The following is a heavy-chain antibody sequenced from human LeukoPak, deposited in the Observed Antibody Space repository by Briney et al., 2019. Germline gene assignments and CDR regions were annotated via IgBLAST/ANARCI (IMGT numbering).Heavy chain of an antibody. D-gene: IGHD3-3*01. Sequence: GGSLRLSCAASGFIFTNYFMSWVRQAPGKGLEWVASIKHDGSEKYYVDSVRGQFTISRDNTMNSLYLQMSSLRAEDTAVYYCATDRGWRTSGYYLYYFEYWGQGTLVTYSS. CDR3: ATDRGWRTSGYYLYYFEY. CDR1: GFIFTNYF. CDR2: IKHDGSEK. J-gene: IGHJ4*02. V-gene: IGHV3-7*01.